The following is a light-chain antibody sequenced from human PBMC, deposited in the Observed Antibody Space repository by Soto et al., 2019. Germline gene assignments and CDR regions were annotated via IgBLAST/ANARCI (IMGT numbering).Light chain of an antibody. Sequence: EIVITQSPDTLSVSPGEIATLSCSASQSVSSSFLALYQQKPGQAPRLLIHAASTGATGIPARFSGSGSGTAFTLTISSLQPDDFATYYCQKYNSYPWKFGQGTKVDIK. CDR2: AAS. V-gene: IGKV3D-15*01. CDR3: QKYNSYPWK. CDR1: QSVSSS. J-gene: IGKJ1*01.